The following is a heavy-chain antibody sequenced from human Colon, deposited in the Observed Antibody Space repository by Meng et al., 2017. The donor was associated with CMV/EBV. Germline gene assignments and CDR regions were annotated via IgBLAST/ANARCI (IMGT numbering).Heavy chain of an antibody. CDR3: AKEFVLGTHLDH. V-gene: IGHV3-30*02. Sequence: GESLKISCVASGFTFSNYGLHWVRQAPGKGLEWVAFIRYDGTKADYADSVTGRFTISRDNAKSSLYVQMTSLRPEDTAVYYCAKEFVLGTHLDHWGQGTLVTVSS. CDR1: GFTFSNYG. D-gene: IGHD2-21*02. J-gene: IGHJ4*02. CDR2: IRYDGTKA.